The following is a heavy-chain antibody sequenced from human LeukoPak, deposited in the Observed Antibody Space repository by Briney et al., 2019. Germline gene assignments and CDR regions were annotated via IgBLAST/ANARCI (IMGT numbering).Heavy chain of an antibody. Sequence: PSETLSLTCTVSGGSISSGDYYWSWIRQPPGKGLEWIAYIYYSGRSYYNPSLKSRLTISVDTSKNQFSLKLSSVTAAATAVSYCATTVVTPYWYFDLWGPGTLVTVSS. CDR1: GGSISSGDYY. CDR3: ATTVVTPYWYFDL. J-gene: IGHJ2*01. CDR2: IYYSGRS. D-gene: IGHD4-23*01. V-gene: IGHV4-30-4*01.